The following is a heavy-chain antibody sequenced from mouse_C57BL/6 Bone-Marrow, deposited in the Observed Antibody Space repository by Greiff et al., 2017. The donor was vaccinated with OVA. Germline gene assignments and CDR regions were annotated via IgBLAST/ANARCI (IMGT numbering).Heavy chain of an antibody. Sequence: LVESGAELVRPGASVTLSCKASGYTFTDYEMHWVKQTPVHGLEWIGAIDPETGGTAYNQKFKGKAILTADKSSSPAYMELRSLTSEDSAVYYCTRSYSNYGDFDYWGQGTTLTVSS. CDR2: IDPETGGT. CDR3: TRSYSNYGDFDY. V-gene: IGHV1-15*01. CDR1: GYTFTDYE. J-gene: IGHJ2*01. D-gene: IGHD2-5*01.